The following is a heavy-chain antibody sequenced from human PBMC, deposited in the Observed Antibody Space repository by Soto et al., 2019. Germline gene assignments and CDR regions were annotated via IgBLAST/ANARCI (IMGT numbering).Heavy chain of an antibody. J-gene: IGHJ4*02. Sequence: GGSLRLSCAASGFTFSSYDMHWVRQATGKGLEWVSAIGTAGDAYYPGSVKGRFTISRENAKNSLYLQMNSLRAGDTAVYYCARAKVYCSSTSCYTGFFDYWGQGTLVTVSS. CDR3: ARAKVYCSSTSCYTGFFDY. CDR1: GFTFSSYD. V-gene: IGHV3-13*01. D-gene: IGHD2-2*02. CDR2: IGTAGDA.